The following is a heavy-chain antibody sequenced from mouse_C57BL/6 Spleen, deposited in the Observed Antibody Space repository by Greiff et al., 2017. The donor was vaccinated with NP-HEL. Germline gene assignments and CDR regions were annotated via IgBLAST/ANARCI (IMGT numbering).Heavy chain of an antibody. CDR3: ARNGYEGFDY. J-gene: IGHJ2*01. CDR1: GYTFPDYY. V-gene: IGHV1-76*01. Sequence: QVQLQQSGAELVRPGASVKLSCKASGYTFPDYYINWVKQRPGQGLEWIARIYPGSGNTYYNEKFKGKATLTAEKSSSTAYMQLSSLTSEDSAVYFCARNGYEGFDYWGKGTTLTVSS. CDR2: IYPGSGNT. D-gene: IGHD2-2*01.